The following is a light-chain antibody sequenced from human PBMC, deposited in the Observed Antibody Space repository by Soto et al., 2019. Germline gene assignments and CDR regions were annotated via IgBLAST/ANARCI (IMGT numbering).Light chain of an antibody. CDR1: QGVSRK. J-gene: IGKJ4*01. Sequence: DIVMTQSPATLSVAPGERVTFSCRASQGVSRKLAWYQHKPGQAPRLLISGASTVATGIPARFSGSGSGTEFTLTISSLQSEDCAIYYCQQYHTWPITFGRGTKVEIK. CDR3: QQYHTWPIT. V-gene: IGKV3-15*01. CDR2: GAS.